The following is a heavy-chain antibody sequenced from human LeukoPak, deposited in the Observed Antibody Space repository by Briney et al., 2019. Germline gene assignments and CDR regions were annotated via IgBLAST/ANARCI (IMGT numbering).Heavy chain of an antibody. J-gene: IGHJ4*02. CDR1: GYTFTGYY. CDR3: AITGDCSGGRCWFYFDY. CDR2: INPDSGGT. V-gene: IGHV1-2*06. Sequence: GSVKVSCKASGYTFTGYYMHWVRQAPGQGLEWMGRINPDSGGTNYAQKFQGRVTMSRDTSINTAYMELNRLRSDDTAVYYCAITGDCSGGRCWFYFDYWGQGTLVTVSS. D-gene: IGHD2-15*01.